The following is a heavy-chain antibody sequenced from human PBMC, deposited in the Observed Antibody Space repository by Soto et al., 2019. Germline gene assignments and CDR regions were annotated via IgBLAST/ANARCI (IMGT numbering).Heavy chain of an antibody. CDR2: IIPILGIA. Sequence: ASVKVSCKASGGTFSSYTISWVRQAPGQGLEWMGRIIPILGIANYAQKFQGRVTITADKSTSTAYMELSSLRSEDTAVYYCARDEGYCSGGSCYLSLGDYWGQGTLVTVSS. J-gene: IGHJ4*02. CDR1: GGTFSSYT. V-gene: IGHV1-69*04. D-gene: IGHD2-15*01. CDR3: ARDEGYCSGGSCYLSLGDY.